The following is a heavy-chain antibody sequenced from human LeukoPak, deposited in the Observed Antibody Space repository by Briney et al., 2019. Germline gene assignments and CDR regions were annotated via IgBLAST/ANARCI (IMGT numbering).Heavy chain of an antibody. CDR1: GFTFSSYW. CDR3: ARGLSGVLDY. D-gene: IGHD3-10*01. J-gene: IGHJ4*02. Sequence: GGSLRLSCAASGFTFSSYWMSWVRQAPGKGLEWVSIVYSGSSTYNADSVKGRFTISRDNSKNTLYLQMNSLRAEDTAVYYCARGLSGVLDYWGQGTLVTVSS. V-gene: IGHV3-53*01. CDR2: VYSGSST.